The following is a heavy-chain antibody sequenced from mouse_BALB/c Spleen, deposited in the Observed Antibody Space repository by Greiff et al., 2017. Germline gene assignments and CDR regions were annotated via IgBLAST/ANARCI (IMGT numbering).Heavy chain of an antibody. CDR3: ARAYYRYDDDFDY. Sequence: QVQLQQSGAELVRPGVSVKISCKGSGYTFTDYAMHWVKQSHAKSLEWIGVISTYYGDASYNQKFKGKATMTVDKSSSTAYMELARLTSEDSAIYYCARAYYRYDDDFDYWGQGTTLTVSS. CDR1: GYTFTDYA. D-gene: IGHD2-14*01. J-gene: IGHJ2*01. V-gene: IGHV1S137*01. CDR2: ISTYYGDA.